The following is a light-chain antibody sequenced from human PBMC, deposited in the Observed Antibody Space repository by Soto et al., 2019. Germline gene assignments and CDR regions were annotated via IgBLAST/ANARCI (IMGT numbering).Light chain of an antibody. J-gene: IGKJ4*02. CDR1: QSVSSN. V-gene: IGKV3-15*01. CDR2: DAS. Sequence: EVVMTQSPSTLSVSLGDRATLSCRASQSVSSNLAWYQQKPGQGPRLLIYDASTMATGIPARFSGSGSGTEFTLTISSLQSDDFAVYSCQQYNNCPLAFGGGTKVEIK. CDR3: QQYNNCPLA.